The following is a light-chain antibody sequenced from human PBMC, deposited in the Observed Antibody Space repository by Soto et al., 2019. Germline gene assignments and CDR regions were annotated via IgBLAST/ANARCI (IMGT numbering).Light chain of an antibody. CDR3: QQYNSWPQT. Sequence: ETVLTQSPATLSVSPGERVTPSCRASETVSTNLAWYQQRPGQAPRLLIYDVSTGATGIPARFSGRRSGTEFTLTISSLQSEDFGVYYCQQYNSWPQTFGQGTKVDIK. V-gene: IGKV3-15*01. CDR2: DVS. J-gene: IGKJ1*01. CDR1: ETVSTN.